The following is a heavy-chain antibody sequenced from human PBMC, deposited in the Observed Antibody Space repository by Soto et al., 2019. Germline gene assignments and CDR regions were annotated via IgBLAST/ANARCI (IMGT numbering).Heavy chain of an antibody. Sequence: QVQLQQWGAGLLKPSETLSLTCAVYGGSFSGYYWSWIRQPPGKGLEWIGEINHSGSTNYNPSLKRRVTISVDTSKNQFSLKLSSVTAADTAVYYCASPGSWYVGGFAYWGQGTLVTVSS. J-gene: IGHJ4*02. CDR1: GGSFSGYY. CDR3: ASPGSWYVGGFAY. D-gene: IGHD6-13*01. V-gene: IGHV4-34*01. CDR2: INHSGST.